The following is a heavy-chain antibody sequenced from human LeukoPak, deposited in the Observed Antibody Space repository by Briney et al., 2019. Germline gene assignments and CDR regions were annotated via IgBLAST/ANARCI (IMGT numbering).Heavy chain of an antibody. CDR2: ISSSSSYI. D-gene: IGHD1-26*01. J-gene: IGHJ3*02. CDR1: GFTFSSYS. Sequence: GGSPRLSCAASGFTFSSYSMNWVRQAPGKGLEWVSSISSSSSYIYYADSVKGRFTISRDNAKNSLYLQMNSLRAEDTAVYYCARGLGATSYAFDIWGQGTMVTVSS. V-gene: IGHV3-21*01. CDR3: ARGLGATSYAFDI.